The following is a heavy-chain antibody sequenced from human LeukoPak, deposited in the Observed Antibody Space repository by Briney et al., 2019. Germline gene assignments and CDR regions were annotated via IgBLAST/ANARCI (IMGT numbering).Heavy chain of an antibody. J-gene: IGHJ4*02. CDR2: IKSKTDGGTT. CDR3: TTGSSWIQLCYFY. D-gene: IGHD5-18*01. Sequence: GGSLRLSCAASGFTFSNAWMSWVRQAPGKGLEWVGRIKSKTDGGTTDYAAPVKGRFTISRDDSKNTLYLQMNSLKTEDTAVYYCTTGSSWIQLCYFYWGQGTLVTVSS. CDR1: GFTFSNAW. V-gene: IGHV3-15*01.